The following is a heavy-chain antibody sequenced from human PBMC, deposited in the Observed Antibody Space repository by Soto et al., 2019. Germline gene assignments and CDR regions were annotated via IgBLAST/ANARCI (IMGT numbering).Heavy chain of an antibody. V-gene: IGHV3-48*01. J-gene: IGHJ4*02. CDR2: ISRSGNTM. CDR1: GFTFSNYN. D-gene: IGHD1-26*01. CDR3: GRGSEWDLPGVCDF. Sequence: EVRLVESAGGLVQPGGSLRLSCAASGFTFSNYNMNWVRQAPGKGLEWISYISRSGNTMYYADSVKGRFTVSRDNAKNSLYLQMNSLRAEDTAVYYCGRGSEWDLPGVCDFWGQGTLVTVSS.